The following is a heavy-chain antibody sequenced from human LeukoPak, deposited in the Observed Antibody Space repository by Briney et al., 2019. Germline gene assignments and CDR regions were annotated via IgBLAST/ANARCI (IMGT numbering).Heavy chain of an antibody. D-gene: IGHD6-19*01. V-gene: IGHV3-7*01. CDR1: GFTFSDYY. CDR2: IKQDGSEK. Sequence: PGGSLRLSCAASGFTFSDYYMSWIRQAPGKGLEWVANIKQDGSEKYYVDSVKGRFTISRDNAKNSLYLQMNSLRAEDTAVYYCARGSRRGQWLVRQYVGIFDYWGQGTLVTVSS. J-gene: IGHJ4*02. CDR3: ARGSRRGQWLVRQYVGIFDY.